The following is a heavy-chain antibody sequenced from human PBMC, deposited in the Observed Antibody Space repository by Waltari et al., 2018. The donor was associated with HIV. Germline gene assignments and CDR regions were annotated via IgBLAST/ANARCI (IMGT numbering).Heavy chain of an antibody. V-gene: IGHV4-4*02. Sequence: QVVLVESGPGPIKTSETLSLTCAVSGGSITPYNWWSWVRQSPGKGRAWIGETYHSGSTNYNPSLRSRVTISIDKSKNQFSLRLTSVTAADTAIYYCARAVSGAYRTSWFDPWGQGTLVTVSS. CDR2: TYHSGST. CDR3: ARAVSGAYRTSWFDP. CDR1: GGSITPYNW. D-gene: IGHD2-15*01. J-gene: IGHJ5*02.